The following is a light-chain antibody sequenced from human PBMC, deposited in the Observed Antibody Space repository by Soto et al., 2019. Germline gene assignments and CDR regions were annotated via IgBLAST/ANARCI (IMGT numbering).Light chain of an antibody. CDR3: HQYDKAPQT. V-gene: IGKV3-20*01. Sequence: EVVLMQSPGTLSLSPGERGTLSCRASQSMTRTYIAWYQKKFGQAPRLLIYAASYRAPGIPGKFSGTGSGTDYSLTIDRVEPEDSAVYYCHQYDKAPQTFGQGTKLEIK. CDR2: AAS. CDR1: QSMTRTY. J-gene: IGKJ2*01.